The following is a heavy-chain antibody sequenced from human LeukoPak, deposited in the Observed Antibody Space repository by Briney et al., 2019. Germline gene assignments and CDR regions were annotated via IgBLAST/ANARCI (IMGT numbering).Heavy chain of an antibody. Sequence: GGSLRLSCAASGFRFSDYWMTWVRQAPGKGLEWVTKIKQDGSEKYYVDSVKGRFTISRDNAENSPYLQMNSLRAEDTAVYYCARVDWYSSGSHYKPLDYWGQGTLVTVSS. CDR1: GFRFSDYW. J-gene: IGHJ4*02. V-gene: IGHV3-7*04. D-gene: IGHD3-10*01. CDR3: ARVDWYSSGSHYKPLDY. CDR2: IKQDGSEK.